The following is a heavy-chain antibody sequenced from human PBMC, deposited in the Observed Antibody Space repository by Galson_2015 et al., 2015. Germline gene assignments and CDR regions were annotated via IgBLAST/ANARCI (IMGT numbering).Heavy chain of an antibody. V-gene: IGHV3-9*01. CDR1: GFTFDDYA. CDR2: ISWNSGRI. J-gene: IGHJ4*02. D-gene: IGHD3-10*01. CDR3: AKGGGSGSYLFYYFDY. Sequence: SLRLSCAASGFTFDDYAMHWVRQAPGKGLEWVSGISWNSGRIGYADSVKGRFTISRDNAKNSLYLQMNSLRAEDTALYYCAKGGGSGSYLFYYFDYWGQGTLVTVSS.